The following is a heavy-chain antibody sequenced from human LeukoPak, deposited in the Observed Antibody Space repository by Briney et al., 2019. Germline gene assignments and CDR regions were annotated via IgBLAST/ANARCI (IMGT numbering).Heavy chain of an antibody. J-gene: IGHJ4*02. D-gene: IGHD3-22*01. CDR3: ARYYDSSGYRLDY. CDR2: MNPNSGNT. CDR1: GYTFTSYD. V-gene: IGHV1-8*01. Sequence: GASVKVSCKASGYTFTSYDINWVRQATGQGLEWMGWMNPNSGNTGYAQKFQGRVTMTRNTSISTAYMELSSLRSEDTAVYYCARYYDSSGYRLDYWGQGTLVTVSS.